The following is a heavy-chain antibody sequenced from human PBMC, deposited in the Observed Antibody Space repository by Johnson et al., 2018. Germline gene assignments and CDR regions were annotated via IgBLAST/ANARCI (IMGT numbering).Heavy chain of an antibody. D-gene: IGHD3-10*01. CDR1: GFVFNSYA. CDR2: LSGSGGST. Sequence: VQLQESGGGLVQPGGSLRLSCAASGFVFNSYAMSWVRQAPGKGLEWVSGLSGSGGSTNYADSVKGRFNISRDNSKNTLYLQMNSLRAEDTAVYSWAKDPGLRFFQHWGQGTLVTVSS. V-gene: IGHV3-23*01. CDR3: AKDPGLRFFQH. J-gene: IGHJ1*01.